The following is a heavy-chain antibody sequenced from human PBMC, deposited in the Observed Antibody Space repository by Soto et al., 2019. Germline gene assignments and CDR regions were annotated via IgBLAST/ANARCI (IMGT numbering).Heavy chain of an antibody. V-gene: IGHV3-23*01. CDR3: AKVSSITMIVVGRYYFDX. CDR1: GFTFSSYS. CDR2: ISVSGVST. J-gene: IGHJ4*02. Sequence: PRLACAASGFTFSSYSMSCVRQAPGKGLEWVAAISVSGVSTYYADSVNGRFTISRDNSKNTLYLQMNSLRAEDTSVYYCAKVSSITMIVVGRYYFDXWGQGTLVTVSX. D-gene: IGHD3-22*01.